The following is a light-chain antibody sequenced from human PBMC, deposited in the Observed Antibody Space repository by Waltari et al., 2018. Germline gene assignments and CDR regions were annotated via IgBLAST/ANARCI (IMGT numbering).Light chain of an antibody. J-gene: IGLJ3*02. Sequence: QSALTQPPSASRSPGQSVTISCTGTSSDVGGYNSVSWYQQPPGKAPKLMIYEVTKRPSGVPDRFSGSKSGNTASLIVSGLQAEDEADYHCSSYADSDNLVFGGGTKLTVL. CDR2: EVT. V-gene: IGLV2-8*01. CDR3: SSYADSDNLV. CDR1: SSDVGGYNS.